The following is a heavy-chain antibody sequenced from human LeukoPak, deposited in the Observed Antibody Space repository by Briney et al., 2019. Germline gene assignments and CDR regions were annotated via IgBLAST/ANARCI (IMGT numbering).Heavy chain of an antibody. CDR3: ARAPMGAAALY. Sequence: ASVKVSCKASGCTFTNFDINWVRQAPGQGLEWMGWMNPVSGNAGSAQKFQGRVTLTRDTSISTAYMELSSLRSDDTAFYYCARAPMGAAALYWGQGTLVTVSS. CDR1: GCTFTNFD. V-gene: IGHV1-8*01. J-gene: IGHJ4*02. D-gene: IGHD6-13*01. CDR2: MNPVSGNA.